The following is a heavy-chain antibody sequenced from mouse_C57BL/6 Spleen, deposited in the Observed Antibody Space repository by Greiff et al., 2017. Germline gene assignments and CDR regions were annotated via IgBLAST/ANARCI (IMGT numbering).Heavy chain of an antibody. D-gene: IGHD1-1*02. CDR3: ARDAWWGYFDV. CDR2: SRNKANDYTT. CDR1: GFTFSDFY. J-gene: IGHJ1*03. Sequence: EVKVVESGGGLVQSGRSLRLSCATSGFTFSDFYMEWVRQAPGQGLEWIAASRNKANDYTTEYSASVKGRFIVSRDTSQSILYLQMNALRAEDTAIYYCARDAWWGYFDVWGTGTTVTVSS. V-gene: IGHV7-1*01.